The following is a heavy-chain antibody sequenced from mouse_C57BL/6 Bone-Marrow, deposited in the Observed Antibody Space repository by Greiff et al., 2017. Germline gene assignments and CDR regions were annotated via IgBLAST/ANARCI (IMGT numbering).Heavy chain of an antibody. CDR2: IDPENGDT. CDR3: TSYYYGSSYFDY. CDR1: GFNIKDDY. J-gene: IGHJ2*01. V-gene: IGHV14-4*01. D-gene: IGHD1-1*01. Sequence: KESGAELVRPGASVKLSCTASGFNIKDDYMHWVKQRPEQGLEWIGWIDPENGDTEYASKFQGKATITADTSSNTAYLQLSSLTSEDTAVYYCTSYYYGSSYFDYWGQGTTLTVSS.